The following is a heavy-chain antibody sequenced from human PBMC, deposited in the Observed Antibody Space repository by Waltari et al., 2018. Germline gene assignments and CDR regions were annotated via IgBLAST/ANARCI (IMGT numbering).Heavy chain of an antibody. D-gene: IGHD4-17*01. CDR3: VRARLRYSDY. V-gene: IGHV3-74*01. CDR2: SNTDGSGS. Sequence: EVQLVESGGGLVQPGGSLRLSCAASGFPFNNHWMHWVRQAPGKGLLWVSRSNTDGSGSSYADSVKGRFTISRDNAMNTLYLQMDSLRAEETGVYYCVRARLRYSDYWGQGALVTVSS. J-gene: IGHJ4*02. CDR1: GFPFNNHW.